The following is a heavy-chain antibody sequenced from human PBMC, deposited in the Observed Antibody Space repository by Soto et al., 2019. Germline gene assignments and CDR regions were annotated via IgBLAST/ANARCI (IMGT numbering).Heavy chain of an antibody. CDR1: GGTFGSYA. V-gene: IGHV1-69*13. CDR3: ALLVATIQTLPPAHDY. J-gene: IGHJ4*02. D-gene: IGHD5-12*01. Sequence: ASVKVSCKASGGTFGSYAISWVRQAPGQGLEWMGGIIPIFGTANYAQKFQGRVTITADESTSTAYMELSSLRSEDTAVYYCALLVATIQTLPPAHDYWGQGTLVTVSS. CDR2: IIPIFGTA.